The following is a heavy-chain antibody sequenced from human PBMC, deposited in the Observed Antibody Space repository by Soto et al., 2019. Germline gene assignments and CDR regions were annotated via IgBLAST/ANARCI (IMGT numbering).Heavy chain of an antibody. Sequence: PSETLSLTCTVSGGSISSYYWSWIRQSPGKGPEWIGYVYHSGTTNYNPSLESRVTMSIDTSKNQFSLKLNAVTAADTAVYYCGRARNFLTGYYKGGFYYFDYWGQGTLVTVSS. D-gene: IGHD3-9*01. CDR3: GRARNFLTGYYKGGFYYFDY. CDR1: GGSISSYY. V-gene: IGHV4-59*01. CDR2: VYHSGTT. J-gene: IGHJ4*02.